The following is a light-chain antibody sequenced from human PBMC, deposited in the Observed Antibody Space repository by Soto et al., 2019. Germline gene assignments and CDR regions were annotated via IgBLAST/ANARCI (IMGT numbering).Light chain of an antibody. J-gene: IGKJ5*01. CDR2: GAS. CDR1: HSVPTNY. CDR3: QQHGTSPIT. Sequence: EIVLTQSPGTLSLSPGERVTLSCRASHSVPTNYLAWYQQKPGQSPRLLIYGASTRATGIPERFSGSGSGTDFTLTISRLEPEDFAVYYCQQHGTSPITFGQGTRLEIK. V-gene: IGKV3-20*01.